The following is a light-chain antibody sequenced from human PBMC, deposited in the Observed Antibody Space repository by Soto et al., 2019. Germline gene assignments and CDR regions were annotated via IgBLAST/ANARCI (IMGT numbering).Light chain of an antibody. CDR2: DAS. J-gene: IGKJ4*01. Sequence: DIQMTQSPSSLSASVGDRVTITCQASQDINTYLNWYQQKPGKAPKLLIYDASKLETGVPSRFSGGGSVTEFTLTVTSLQPEDIATYFCQHYDNLLLTFGGGTKVELK. V-gene: IGKV1-33*01. CDR1: QDINTY. CDR3: QHYDNLLLT.